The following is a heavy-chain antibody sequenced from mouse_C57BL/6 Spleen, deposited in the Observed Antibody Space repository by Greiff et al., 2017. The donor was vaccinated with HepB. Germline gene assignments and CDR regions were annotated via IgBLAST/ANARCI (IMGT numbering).Heavy chain of an antibody. D-gene: IGHD3-2*02. CDR3: TRVAQATWFAY. CDR2: ISSGGDYI. CDR1: GFTFSSYA. Sequence: EVKLMESGEGLVKPGGSLKLSCAASGFTFSSYAMSWVRQTPEKRLEWVAYISSGGDYIYYADTVKGRFTISRDNARNTLYLQMSSLKSEDTAMYYCTRVAQATWFAYWGQGTLVTVSA. V-gene: IGHV5-9-1*02. J-gene: IGHJ3*01.